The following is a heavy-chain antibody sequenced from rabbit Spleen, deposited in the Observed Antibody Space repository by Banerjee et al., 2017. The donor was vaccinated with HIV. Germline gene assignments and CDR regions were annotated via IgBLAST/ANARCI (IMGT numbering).Heavy chain of an antibody. V-gene: IGHV1S45*01. J-gene: IGHJ6*01. CDR3: ARDLVGVIGWNFYL. Sequence: QEQLVESGGGLVKPEGSLKLSCTASGFSFSNKAVMCWVRQAPGKGLEWIACINAATGRPVYATWAKGRFTISRTSSTTVTLQMTSLTAADRAAYFCARDLVGVIGWNFYLWGPGTLVTVS. D-gene: IGHD1-1*01. CDR2: INAATGRP. CDR1: GFSFSNKAV.